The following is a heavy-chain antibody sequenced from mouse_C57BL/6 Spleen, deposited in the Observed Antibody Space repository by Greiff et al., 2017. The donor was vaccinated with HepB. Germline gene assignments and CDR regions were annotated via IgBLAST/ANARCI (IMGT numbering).Heavy chain of an antibody. CDR2: IHPNSGST. V-gene: IGHV1-64*01. CDR3: ARCGVYYGNYEGYAMDY. CDR1: GYTFTSYW. Sequence: QVQLQQPGAELVKPGASVKLSCKASGYTFTSYWMHWVKQRPGQGLEWIGMIHPNSGSTNYNEKFKSKATLTVDKSSSTAYMQLSSLTSEDSAVYYCARCGVYYGNYEGYAMDYWGRGTSVTVSS. D-gene: IGHD2-1*01. J-gene: IGHJ4*01.